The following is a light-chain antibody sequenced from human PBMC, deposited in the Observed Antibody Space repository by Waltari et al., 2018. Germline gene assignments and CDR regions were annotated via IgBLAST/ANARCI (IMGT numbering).Light chain of an antibody. CDR3: QQYNNWPPRYT. V-gene: IGKV3-15*01. Sequence: PATLSVSPGERATLSCRASQSVSSNLAWYQQKPGQAPRLLIYGASTRATGIPARFSGSGSGTEFTLTISSMQSEDFAVYYCQQYNNWPPRYTFGQGTKLEIK. CDR1: QSVSSN. CDR2: GAS. J-gene: IGKJ2*01.